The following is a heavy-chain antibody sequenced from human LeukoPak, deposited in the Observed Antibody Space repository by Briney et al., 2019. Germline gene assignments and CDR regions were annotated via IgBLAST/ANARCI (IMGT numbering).Heavy chain of an antibody. Sequence: SETLSLTCTVSGYSISSGYYWGWIRQPPGKGLEWIGSIYHSGSTNYNPSLKSRVTISVDKSKNQFSLKLSSVTAADTAVYYCASAVTGTTSDWFDPWGQGTLVTVSS. V-gene: IGHV4-38-2*02. CDR3: ASAVTGTTSDWFDP. J-gene: IGHJ5*02. CDR1: GYSISSGYY. D-gene: IGHD1-20*01. CDR2: IYHSGST.